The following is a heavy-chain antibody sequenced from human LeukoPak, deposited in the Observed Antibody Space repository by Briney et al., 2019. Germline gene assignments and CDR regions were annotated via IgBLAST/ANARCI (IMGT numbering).Heavy chain of an antibody. CDR2: INWNGGST. J-gene: IGHJ4*02. CDR3: ARDRAGGDIVVVPAAYDY. D-gene: IGHD2-2*01. Sequence: GGSLRLSCAASGFTFDDYGMSWVRQAPGKGLEWVSGINWNGGSTGYAGSVKGRFTISRDNAKNSLYLQTNSLRAEDTALYYCARDRAGGDIVVVPAAYDYWGQGTLVTVSS. V-gene: IGHV3-20*04. CDR1: GFTFDDYG.